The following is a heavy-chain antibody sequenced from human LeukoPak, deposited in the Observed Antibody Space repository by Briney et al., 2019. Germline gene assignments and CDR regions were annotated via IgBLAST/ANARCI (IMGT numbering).Heavy chain of an antibody. V-gene: IGHV4-39*01. CDR3: ARVLPYYYGSGSYVFDY. Sequence: PSETLSLTCTVSGGSISSSSYYWGWIRQPPGKGLEWIGSIYYSGSTYYNPSLKSRVTISVDTSKNQFSLKLSSVTAADTAVYYCARVLPYYYGSGSYVFDYWGQGTLVTVSS. CDR2: IYYSGST. J-gene: IGHJ4*02. CDR1: GGSISSSSYY. D-gene: IGHD3-10*01.